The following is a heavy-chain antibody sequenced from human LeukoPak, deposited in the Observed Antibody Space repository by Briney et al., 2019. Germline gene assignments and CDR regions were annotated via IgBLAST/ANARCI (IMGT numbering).Heavy chain of an antibody. CDR1: GYSISSGYY. Sequence: SETLSLTCTVSGYSISSGYYWGWIRQPPGKGLEWIGSIYHSGRTFYNPSLKSRVTISVDTSKNQFSLKLSSVTAADTAVYYCARAITFGWYFDYWGQGTLVTVSS. V-gene: IGHV4-38-2*02. D-gene: IGHD3-16*01. CDR2: IYHSGRT. CDR3: ARAITFGWYFDY. J-gene: IGHJ4*02.